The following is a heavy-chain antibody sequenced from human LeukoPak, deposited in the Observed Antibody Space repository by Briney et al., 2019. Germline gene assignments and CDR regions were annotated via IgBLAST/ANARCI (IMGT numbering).Heavy chain of an antibody. CDR1: GFTFSSYW. J-gene: IGHJ4*02. CDR2: INSDGSAT. V-gene: IGHV3-74*01. Sequence: GGSLRLSCAASGFTFSSYWMHWVRQAPGKGLVWVSRINSDGSATNYADYVKGRFTISRDNAKNTLYLQMNSLRAEDTAVYYCARRSSGSPPYYFDYWGQGTLVTVSS. D-gene: IGHD1-26*01. CDR3: ARRSSGSPPYYFDY.